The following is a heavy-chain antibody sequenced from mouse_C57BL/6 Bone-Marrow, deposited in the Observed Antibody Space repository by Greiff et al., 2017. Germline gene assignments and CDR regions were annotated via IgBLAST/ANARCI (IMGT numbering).Heavy chain of an antibody. D-gene: IGHD4-1*01. CDR3: ASAKLDAMDY. CDR1: GYTFTSYW. V-gene: IGHV1-81*01. CDR2: IYPRSGNT. J-gene: IGHJ4*01. Sequence: VQLQQSGAELARPGASVKLSCKASGYTFTSYWIRWVKQRTGKGLEWIGEIYPRSGNTYYNEKFKGNATLTADKSSSTAYMELRSLTSEDSAVYFCASAKLDAMDYWGQGTSVTVSS.